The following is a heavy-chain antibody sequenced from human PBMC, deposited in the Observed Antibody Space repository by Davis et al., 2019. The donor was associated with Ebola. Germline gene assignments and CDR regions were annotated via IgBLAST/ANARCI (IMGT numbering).Heavy chain of an antibody. CDR2: IYHSGST. CDR1: GGSISSSNW. Sequence: SETLSLTCAVSGGSISSSNWWSWVRQPPGKGLEWIGEIYHSGSTNYNPSLKSRVTISVDTSKNQFSLKLSSVTAADTAVYYCARHVQYCSSTSCYSGYYYYGMDVWGQGTTVTVSS. V-gene: IGHV4-4*02. CDR3: ARHVQYCSSTSCYSGYYYYGMDV. D-gene: IGHD2-2*01. J-gene: IGHJ6*02.